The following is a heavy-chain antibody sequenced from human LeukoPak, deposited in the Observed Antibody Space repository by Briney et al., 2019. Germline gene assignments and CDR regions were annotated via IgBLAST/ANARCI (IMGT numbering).Heavy chain of an antibody. CDR2: IIPILGIA. V-gene: IGHV1-69*04. Sequence: ASVKVSCKASGGTFSSYAISWVRQAPGQGLEWMGRIIPILGIANYAQKFQGRVTITADKSTSTAYMELSSLRSEDTAVYYCARAREFDAFDIWGQGTMVTVSS. J-gene: IGHJ3*02. CDR3: ARAREFDAFDI. CDR1: GGTFSSYA.